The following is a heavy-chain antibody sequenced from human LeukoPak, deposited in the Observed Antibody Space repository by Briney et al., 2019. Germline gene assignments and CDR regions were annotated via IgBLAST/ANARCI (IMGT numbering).Heavy chain of an antibody. Sequence: PSETLSLTCAVSGGSISSSTWWTWVRQPPGKGLDWIGEVFYSGSSNSNPSLKSRLTMSVDESKHEFSLKLTSVTAADTAVYYCARGRDAYKVGYWGQGTLVTVSS. J-gene: IGHJ4*02. CDR3: ARGRDAYKVGY. V-gene: IGHV4-4*02. CDR1: GGSISSSTW. CDR2: VFYSGSS. D-gene: IGHD5-24*01.